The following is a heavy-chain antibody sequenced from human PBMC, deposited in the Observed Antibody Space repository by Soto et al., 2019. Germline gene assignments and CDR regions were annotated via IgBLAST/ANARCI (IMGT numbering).Heavy chain of an antibody. CDR3: ARANWGAADAFDI. D-gene: IGHD7-27*01. CDR1: GFTVSSNY. Sequence: PGGSLRLSCAASGFTVSSNYMNWVRQAPGKGLEWVSVIYSYGITYYADSVEGRFTISRDSSKNALYLQMNSLRAEDTAVYYCARANWGAADAFDIWGPGTVVTVSS. J-gene: IGHJ3*02. V-gene: IGHV3-66*01. CDR2: IYSYGIT.